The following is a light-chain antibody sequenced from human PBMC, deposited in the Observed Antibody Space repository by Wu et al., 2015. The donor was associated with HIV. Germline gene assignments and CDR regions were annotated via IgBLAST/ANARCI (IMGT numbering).Light chain of an antibody. V-gene: IGKV3-15*01. CDR2: GSF. Sequence: EFVLTQSPATLSLSPGERAILSCRASQSVSNSLAWYQHKPGQGPRLLIYGSFTRASGTPARFSGSGSGAEFTLTISDIQSEDFAVYYCQHYHNWPPWTFGQGTKVEMK. CDR1: QSVSNS. CDR3: QHYHNWPPWT. J-gene: IGKJ1*01.